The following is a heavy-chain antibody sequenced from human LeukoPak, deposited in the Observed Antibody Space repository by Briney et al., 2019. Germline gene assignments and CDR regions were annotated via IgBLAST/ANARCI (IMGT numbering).Heavy chain of an antibody. CDR2: IYYSGST. D-gene: IGHD2-15*01. CDR3: ASAPVYCSGGSCCSEDAFDI. V-gene: IGHV4-59*01. Sequence: SETLSLTCTVSGGSISSYYWSWIRQPPGKGLEWIGYIYYSGSTNYNPSLKSRVTISVDTSKNQFSLKLSSVTAADTAVYYCASAPVYCSGGSCCSEDAFDIWGQGTMVTVSS. J-gene: IGHJ3*02. CDR1: GGSISSYY.